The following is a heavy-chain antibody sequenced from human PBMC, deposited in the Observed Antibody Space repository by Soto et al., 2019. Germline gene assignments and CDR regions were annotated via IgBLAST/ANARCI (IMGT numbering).Heavy chain of an antibody. CDR2: IYYSGST. Sequence: QLQLQESGPGLVKPSETLSLTCTVSGGSIRSSSYYWGWIRQPPGKVLEWIGSIYYSGSTYYNPSPKSRVTLSVDTSKNQFSLKLSSVTAADTAVYYCARQVDTAMAYFVSLFPYYYYGMDVWGEGTTVTVSS. CDR3: ARQVDTAMAYFVSLFPYYYYGMDV. D-gene: IGHD5-18*01. J-gene: IGHJ6*04. CDR1: GGSIRSSSYY. V-gene: IGHV4-39*01.